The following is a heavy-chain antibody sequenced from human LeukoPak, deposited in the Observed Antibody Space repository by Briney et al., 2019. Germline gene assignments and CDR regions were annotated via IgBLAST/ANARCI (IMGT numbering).Heavy chain of an antibody. D-gene: IGHD2-2*01. J-gene: IGHJ5*02. CDR2: ISYDRSNK. CDR3: ARDNRRYCSSTSCYNWFDP. Sequence: GGSLRLSCAASGFTFSSCAMHWVRQAPGKGLEWVAVISYDRSNKYYADSVKGRFTISRDNSKNTLYLQMNSLRAEDTAVYYCARDNRRYCSSTSCYNWFDPWGQGTLVTVSS. V-gene: IGHV3-30-3*01. CDR1: GFTFSSCA.